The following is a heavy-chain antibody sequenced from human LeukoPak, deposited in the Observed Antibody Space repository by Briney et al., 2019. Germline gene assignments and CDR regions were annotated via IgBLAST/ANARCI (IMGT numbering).Heavy chain of an antibody. V-gene: IGHV3-74*01. CDR2: INNDGSTT. Sequence: PGGSLRLSCAASGFTFSSYWMHWVRQAPGKGLIWVSRINNDGSTTNYADSVKGRFSISRDNAKNTLYLQMNSLRAEDTAIYYCVRSSGGYWGQGTLVTVSS. CDR1: GFTFSSYW. J-gene: IGHJ4*02. CDR3: VRSSGGY. D-gene: IGHD3-10*01.